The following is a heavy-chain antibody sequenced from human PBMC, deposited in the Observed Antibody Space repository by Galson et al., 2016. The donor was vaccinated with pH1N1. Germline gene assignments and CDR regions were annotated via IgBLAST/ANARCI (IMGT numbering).Heavy chain of an antibody. CDR2: MYPGGGT. CDR1: EFLVSDRF. CDR3: PFDTVPNGADH. Sequence: SLRLSCAASEFLVSDRFMSWVRQAPGKRLEWVSIMYPGGGTYYADFAEGRFTISRDTSKNMLFLHMNTLRADDTALYYCPFDTVPNGADHGCQGTLVTVSS. V-gene: IGHV3-53*01. J-gene: IGHJ5*02. D-gene: IGHD4-17*01.